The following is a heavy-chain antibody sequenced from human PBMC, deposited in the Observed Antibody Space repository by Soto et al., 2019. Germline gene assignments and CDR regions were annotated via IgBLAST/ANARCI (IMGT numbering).Heavy chain of an antibody. CDR2: IDPRSGGT. Sequence: PFTTYYIHWVRQAPGQGLEWMGWIDPRSGGTVYEQKFQGRVTMTRDTSISTVYMDLSGLTSDDTALYYCATDDYGIFPYWGQGSLVTVSS. CDR1: PFTTYY. CDR3: ATDDYGIFPY. J-gene: IGHJ4*02. V-gene: IGHV1-2*02. D-gene: IGHD3-10*01.